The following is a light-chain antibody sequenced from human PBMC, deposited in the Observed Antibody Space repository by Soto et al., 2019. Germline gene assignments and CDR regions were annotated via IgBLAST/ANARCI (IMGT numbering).Light chain of an antibody. CDR3: QQANTFPLT. CDR2: AAS. V-gene: IGKV1-39*01. CDR1: QSISSY. J-gene: IGKJ5*01. Sequence: DIQRTQSTSALSASVGDTVTITCRASQSISSYLNWYQQKPGKAPKLLIYAASSLQSGVPSRFSGSGSGTHFTLTISSLQPEDFATYYCQQANTFPLTFGQGTRLEIK.